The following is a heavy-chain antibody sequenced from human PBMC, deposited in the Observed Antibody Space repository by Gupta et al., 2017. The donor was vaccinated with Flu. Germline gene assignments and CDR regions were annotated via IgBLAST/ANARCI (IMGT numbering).Heavy chain of an antibody. J-gene: IGHJ5*02. CDR3: ARVSGGECPTFDH. CDR2: INPNSGGT. Sequence: QVQLVQSGAEVKKPGASVKVSCKTSGYTITDNFMYWVRQAPGQGLEWVGRINPNSGGTSYAEKFQGRVSVTRDTSMSTVYMELTRLTSDDTAVYYCARVSGGECPTFDHWGQGTLVTVSS. D-gene: IGHD2-21*01. CDR1: GYTITDNF. V-gene: IGHV1-2*06.